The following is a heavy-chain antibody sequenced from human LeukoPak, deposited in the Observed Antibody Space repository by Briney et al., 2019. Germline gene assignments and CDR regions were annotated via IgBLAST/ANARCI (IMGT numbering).Heavy chain of an antibody. V-gene: IGHV4-59*01. D-gene: IGHD2-15*01. Sequence: PSETLSLTCTVSGGSNSSYYWSWIRQPPGKGLEWIGYIYYSGSTNYNPSLKSRVTISVDTSKNQFSLKLSSVTAADTAVYYCARDQGDCSGGSCYVWFDPWGQGTLVTVSS. CDR2: IYYSGST. CDR1: GGSNSSYY. J-gene: IGHJ5*02. CDR3: ARDQGDCSGGSCYVWFDP.